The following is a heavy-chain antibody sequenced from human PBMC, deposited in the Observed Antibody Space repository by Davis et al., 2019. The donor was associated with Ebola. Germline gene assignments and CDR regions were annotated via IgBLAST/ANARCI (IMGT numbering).Heavy chain of an antibody. CDR1: GYTFTSYG. CDR3: ARVARSYYYYYMDV. V-gene: IGHV1-18*04. CDR2: ISAYNGNT. J-gene: IGHJ6*03. Sequence: ASVKVSCKASGYTFTSYGISWVRQAPGQGLEWMGWISAYNGNTNYAQKLQGRVTMTTDTSTSTAYMELRSLRSDDTAVYYCARVARSYYYYYMDVWGKGTTVTVSS.